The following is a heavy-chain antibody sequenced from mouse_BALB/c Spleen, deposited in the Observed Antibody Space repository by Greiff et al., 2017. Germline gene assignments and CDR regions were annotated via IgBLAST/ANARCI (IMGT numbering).Heavy chain of an antibody. Sequence: VQLVESGGGLVKPGGSLKLSCAASGFTFSSYTMSWVRQTPEKRLEWVATISSGGGNTYYPDSVKGRFTISRDNAKNNLYLQMSSLRSEDTALYYCARYYYGSTLYYAMDYWGQGTSVTVSS. J-gene: IGHJ4*01. D-gene: IGHD1-1*01. CDR1: GFTFSSYT. CDR3: ARYYYGSTLYYAMDY. V-gene: IGHV5-9*03. CDR2: ISSGGGNT.